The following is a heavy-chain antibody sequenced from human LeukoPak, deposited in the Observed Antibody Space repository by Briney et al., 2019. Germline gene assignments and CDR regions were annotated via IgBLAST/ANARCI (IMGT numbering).Heavy chain of an antibody. D-gene: IGHD1-26*01. CDR3: ARDTGGSLLY. J-gene: IGHJ4*02. CDR2: IWYDGSNK. V-gene: IGHV3-33*01. CDR1: GFTFSSYG. Sequence: GGSLRLSCAASGFTFSSYGMHWVRQAPGKRLEWVAVIWYDGSNKYYADSVKGRFTISRDNSKNTLYLQMNSLRAEDTAVYYCARDTGGSLLYWGQGTLVTVSS.